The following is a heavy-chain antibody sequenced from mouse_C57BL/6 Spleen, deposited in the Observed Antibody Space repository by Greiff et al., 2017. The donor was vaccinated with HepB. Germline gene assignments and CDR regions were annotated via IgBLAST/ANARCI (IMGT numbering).Heavy chain of an antibody. V-gene: IGHV7-3*01. Sequence: EVMLVESGGGLVQPGGSLSLSCAASGFTFTDYYMSWVRQPPGKALEWLGFIRNKANGYTTEYSASVKGLFTISRDNSQSILYLQMNALRAEDSATYYCARGAGTEVWFAYWGQGTLVTVSA. J-gene: IGHJ3*01. D-gene: IGHD4-1*01. CDR1: GFTFTDYY. CDR3: ARGAGTEVWFAY. CDR2: IRNKANGYTT.